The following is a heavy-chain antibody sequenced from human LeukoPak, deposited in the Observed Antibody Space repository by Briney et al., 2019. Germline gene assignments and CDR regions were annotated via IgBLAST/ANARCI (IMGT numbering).Heavy chain of an antibody. Sequence: SETLSLTCTVSGGSISSSSYYWGWIRQPPGKGLEWIGSIYYSGSTYYNPSLKSRVTISVDTSKNQFSLKLSSVTAADTAVYYCARRQRNKQQLVYDAFDIWGQGTMVTVSS. D-gene: IGHD6-13*01. CDR3: ARRQRNKQQLVYDAFDI. V-gene: IGHV4-39*01. CDR1: GGSISSSSYY. J-gene: IGHJ3*02. CDR2: IYYSGST.